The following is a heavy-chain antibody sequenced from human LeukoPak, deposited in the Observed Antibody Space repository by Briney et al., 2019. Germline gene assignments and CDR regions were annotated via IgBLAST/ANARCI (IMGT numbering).Heavy chain of an antibody. V-gene: IGHV4-31*03. Sequence: SQTLSLTCTVSGGSISSGGYYWSWIRQHPGKGLEWIGYIYYSGSTYYNPSLKSRVTISVDTSKNQFSLELSSVTAADTAMYYCARQELGLLTDYWGQGTLVTVSS. J-gene: IGHJ4*02. CDR1: GGSISSGGYY. CDR2: IYYSGST. D-gene: IGHD3/OR15-3a*01. CDR3: ARQELGLLTDY.